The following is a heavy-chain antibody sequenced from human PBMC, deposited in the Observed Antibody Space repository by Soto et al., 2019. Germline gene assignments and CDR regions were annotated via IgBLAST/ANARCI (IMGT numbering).Heavy chain of an antibody. V-gene: IGHV4-39*01. J-gene: IGHJ4*02. CDR2: IYYSGST. D-gene: IGHD4-4*01. Sequence: SETLSLTCTVSGGSISSSSYYWGWIRQPPGKGLEWIGSIYYSGSTYYNPSLKSRVTISVDTSKNQFSLKLSSVTAADTAVYYCARRTVTPREYYFDYWGQGTLVPVS. CDR3: ARRTVTPREYYFDY. CDR1: GGSISSSSYY.